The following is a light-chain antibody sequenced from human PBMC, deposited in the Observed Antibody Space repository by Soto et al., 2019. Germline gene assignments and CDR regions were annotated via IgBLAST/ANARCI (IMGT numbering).Light chain of an antibody. CDR3: QTWGTGMEV. J-gene: IGLJ2*01. Sequence: QPVRTQSPSASASLGASVKLTCTLSSGHISYAIAWHQQQPEKGPRYLMKLNSDGSHSKGDGIPDRFSGSSSGAERYLTISSLQSEDEADYYCQTWGTGMEVFGGGTKVTVL. CDR2: LNSDGSH. V-gene: IGLV4-69*01. CDR1: SGHISYA.